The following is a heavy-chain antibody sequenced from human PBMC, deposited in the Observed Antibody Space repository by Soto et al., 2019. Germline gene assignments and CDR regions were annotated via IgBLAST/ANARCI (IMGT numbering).Heavy chain of an antibody. CDR3: AKDDFTDRGEDYFDH. Sequence: DVQLLESGGGLVQPGESLRLSCAASGFSFSNFAMSWVRQAPGKGLEWVSGIGAGGDITFYADSVKGRFGISRDNSKNTVYLQVSSLRAEDTAVYFCAKDDFTDRGEDYFDHWGPGTLVTVSS. J-gene: IGHJ4*02. D-gene: IGHD2-21*01. CDR1: GFSFSNFA. V-gene: IGHV3-23*01. CDR2: IGAGGDIT.